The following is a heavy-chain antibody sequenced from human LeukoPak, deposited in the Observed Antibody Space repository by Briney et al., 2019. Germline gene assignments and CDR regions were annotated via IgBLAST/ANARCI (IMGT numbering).Heavy chain of an antibody. CDR3: AQGYCSSTSCYLDY. D-gene: IGHD2-2*01. CDR1: GFTVISNY. V-gene: IGHV3-66*01. CDR2: IYSDDST. J-gene: IGHJ4*02. Sequence: AGGSLILSCAASGFTVISNYMNWVRQAPGKGLEWVSVIYSDDSTYYADSVKGRFSISRDNSNNTLYLQVNSLRAEDTAVYYCAQGYCSSTSCYLDYWGQGILVTVSS.